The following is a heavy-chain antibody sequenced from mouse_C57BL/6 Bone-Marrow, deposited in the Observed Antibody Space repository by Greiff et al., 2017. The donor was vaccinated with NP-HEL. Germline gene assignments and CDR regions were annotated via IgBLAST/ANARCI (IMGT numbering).Heavy chain of an antibody. D-gene: IGHD1-1*01. J-gene: IGHJ2*01. Sequence: QVQLQQPGAELVKPGASVKLSCKASGYTFTSYWMHWVKQRPGQGLEWIGMIHPNSGSTNYNEKFKSKATLTVDKSSSTAYMQLSILTSEDSAVYYCASYGQVPYFDYWGQGTTLTVSS. CDR2: IHPNSGST. V-gene: IGHV1-64*01. CDR3: ASYGQVPYFDY. CDR1: GYTFTSYW.